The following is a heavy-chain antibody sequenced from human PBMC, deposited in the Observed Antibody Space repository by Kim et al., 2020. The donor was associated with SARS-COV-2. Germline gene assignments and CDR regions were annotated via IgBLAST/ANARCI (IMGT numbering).Heavy chain of an antibody. CDR2: IYYSGST. V-gene: IGHV4-39*01. CDR1: GGSISSTSYY. J-gene: IGHJ5*02. Sequence: SETLSLTCTVSGGSISSTSYYWGWIRQPPGKGLEWIGSIYYSGSTYYNPSLKSRVTISVDTSKNQFSLKLSSVTAADTAVFYCGASYGDYYNWFDPWGQGTLVTVSS. D-gene: IGHD4-17*01. CDR3: GASYGDYYNWFDP.